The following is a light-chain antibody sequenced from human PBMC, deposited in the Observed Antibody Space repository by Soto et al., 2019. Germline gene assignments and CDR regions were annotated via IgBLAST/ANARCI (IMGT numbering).Light chain of an antibody. V-gene: IGKV1-9*01. CDR3: QQLNSFPIP. Sequence: IQLTQSPSSLSASVGDRVTISCRASQGIANFLGWYQQKPGKAPKLLIYGASTLQSGVPSRFSGSGSGTDLTLTISRLQPQDFATYYCQQLNSFPIPFGPGTKVYIK. CDR2: GAS. CDR1: QGIANF. J-gene: IGKJ3*01.